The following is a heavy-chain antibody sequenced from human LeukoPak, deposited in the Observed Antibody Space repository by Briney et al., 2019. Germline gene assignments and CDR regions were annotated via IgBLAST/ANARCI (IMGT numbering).Heavy chain of an antibody. Sequence: SETLSLTCAVYGGSFSGYYWSWIRQPPGKGLEWIGEINQSGSTNYNPSLKSRVTISVNTSKHQFSLKLSSVTAADTAVYYCARDLYYYDSSGYYIFDYWGQGTLVTVSS. D-gene: IGHD3-22*01. J-gene: IGHJ4*02. V-gene: IGHV4-34*01. CDR1: GGSFSGYY. CDR2: INQSGST. CDR3: ARDLYYYDSSGYYIFDY.